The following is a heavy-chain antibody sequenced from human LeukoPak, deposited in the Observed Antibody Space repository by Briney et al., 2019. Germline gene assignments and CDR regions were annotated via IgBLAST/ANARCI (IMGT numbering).Heavy chain of an antibody. Sequence: ASETLSLTCAVYGGSFSGYYSSWIRQPPGKGLEWIGEINHSGSTNYNPSLKSRVTISVDTSKNQFSLKLSSVTAADTAVYYCARGAYSSGWYERRRTGALLSYWGQGTLVTVSS. J-gene: IGHJ4*02. V-gene: IGHV4-34*01. CDR2: INHSGST. CDR3: ARGAYSSGWYERRRTGALLSY. D-gene: IGHD6-19*01. CDR1: GGSFSGYY.